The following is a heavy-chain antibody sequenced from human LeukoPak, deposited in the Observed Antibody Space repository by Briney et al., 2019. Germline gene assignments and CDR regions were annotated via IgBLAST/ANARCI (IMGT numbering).Heavy chain of an antibody. J-gene: IGHJ4*02. Sequence: ASVKVSCKASGYTFTGYYMHWVRQAPGQGLEWMGWINPNSGGTNYAQKFQGRVTMTRDTSISTAYMELSRLRSDDTAVYYCARVDSSSWYGEIDYWGQGTLVTVSS. D-gene: IGHD6-13*01. V-gene: IGHV1-2*02. CDR3: ARVDSSSWYGEIDY. CDR1: GYTFTGYY. CDR2: INPNSGGT.